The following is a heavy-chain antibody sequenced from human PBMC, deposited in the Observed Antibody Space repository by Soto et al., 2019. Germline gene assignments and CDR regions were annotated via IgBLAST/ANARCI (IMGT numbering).Heavy chain of an antibody. CDR2: IYWDDDK. V-gene: IGHV2-5*02. Sequence: SGPTLVNPTQTLTLTCTFSAFSLSTSGLGVGWIRQPPGKALEWLALIYWDDDKRYSPSLKSRLTITKDTSKTQVVLTMTNMDPVDTATYYCARRIWSNANYDYCGQGTLVTVSS. J-gene: IGHJ4*02. CDR3: ARRIWSNANYDY. CDR1: AFSLSTSGLG. D-gene: IGHD3-16*01.